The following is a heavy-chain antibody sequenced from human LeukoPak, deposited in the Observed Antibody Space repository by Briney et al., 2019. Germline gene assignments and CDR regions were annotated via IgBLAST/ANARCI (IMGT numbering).Heavy chain of an antibody. CDR3: ARDNSVGDNAWWFDP. CDR2: INPTGGST. Sequence: SVTVSYKASGYTFTSYYMHWVRQAPGQGLDGMGLINPTGGSTGYAQKFQGRVTMTRDMSTSTDYMELSSLRSEDTAIYSCARDNSVGDNAWWFDPWGQGTLVTVSS. J-gene: IGHJ5*02. D-gene: IGHD1-26*01. CDR1: GYTFTSYY. V-gene: IGHV1-46*01.